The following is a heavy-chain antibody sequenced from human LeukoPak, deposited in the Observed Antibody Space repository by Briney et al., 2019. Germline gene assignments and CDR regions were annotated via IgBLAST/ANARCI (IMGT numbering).Heavy chain of an antibody. V-gene: IGHV1-69*04. Sequence: GASVKVSCKASGGTFISYAISCVRQAPGQGLEWMGRIIPILGIANYAQKFQGRVTITSDKSTSTAYMELSSLRSEDTAVYYCARDLEGRFDPWGQGTLVTVSS. CDR1: GGTFISYA. CDR3: ARDLEGRFDP. CDR2: IIPILGIA. J-gene: IGHJ5*02.